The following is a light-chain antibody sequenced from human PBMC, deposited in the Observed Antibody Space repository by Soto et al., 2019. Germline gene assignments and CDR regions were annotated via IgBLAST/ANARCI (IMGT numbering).Light chain of an antibody. CDR3: ATWDRSLSVVYV. CDR1: SSNIGNNY. V-gene: IGLV1-51*01. Sequence: QSVLTQPPSVSAAPGQKVTISCSGSSSNIGNNYVSWYQQLPGTAPKLLIYDNNKRPSGIPDRFSGSKSGTSATLGITGLQTGDEADYYCATWDRSLSVVYVFGTGTKVTVL. CDR2: DNN. J-gene: IGLJ1*01.